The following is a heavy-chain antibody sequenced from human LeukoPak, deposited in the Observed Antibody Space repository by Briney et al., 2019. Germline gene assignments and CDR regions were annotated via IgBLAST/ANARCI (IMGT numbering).Heavy chain of an antibody. D-gene: IGHD6-13*01. V-gene: IGHV1-69*06. CDR3: AKDPEETYSSSWYYFDY. Sequence: ASVKVSCKASGGTFSSYAISWVRQAPGQGLEWMGGIIPIFGTANYAQKSQGRVTITADKSTSTAYMELSSLRSEDTAVYYCAKDPEETYSSSWYYFDYWGQGTLVTVSS. CDR2: IIPIFGTA. CDR1: GGTFSSYA. J-gene: IGHJ4*02.